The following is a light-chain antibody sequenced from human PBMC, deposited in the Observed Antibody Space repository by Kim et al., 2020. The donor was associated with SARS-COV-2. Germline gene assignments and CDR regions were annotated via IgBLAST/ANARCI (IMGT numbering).Light chain of an antibody. CDR2: GAS. Sequence: SPGERAALTSRSSQSFSSNFLAWYQQKPGQAPRLLIYGASSRATGIPDRFSGSGSGTDFTLTITRLEPEDFAVYYCQQYSSSPATFGQGTKVDIK. CDR1: QSFSSNF. CDR3: QQYSSSPAT. V-gene: IGKV3-20*01. J-gene: IGKJ1*01.